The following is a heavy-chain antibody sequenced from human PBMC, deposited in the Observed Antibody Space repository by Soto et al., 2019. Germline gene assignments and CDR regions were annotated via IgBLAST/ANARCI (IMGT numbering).Heavy chain of an antibody. Sequence: GGSLRLSCAASGFTFSTYWMSWVRQAPGMGLEWVANIGEDGSEKYYVDSVKGRFTISRDNAKNSLYLQMNSLRADDTAVYYCARGSGGHNYYYGMDVWGQGTTVTVSS. J-gene: IGHJ6*02. D-gene: IGHD2-15*01. CDR3: ARGSGGHNYYYGMDV. CDR2: IGEDGSEK. V-gene: IGHV3-7*03. CDR1: GFTFSTYW.